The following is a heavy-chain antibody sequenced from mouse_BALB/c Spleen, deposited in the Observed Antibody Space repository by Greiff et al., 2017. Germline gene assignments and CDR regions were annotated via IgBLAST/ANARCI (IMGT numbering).Heavy chain of an antibody. Sequence: VQLQQSGPQLVRPGASVKISCKASDYSFTSYWMHWVKQRPGQGLEWIGMIDPSDSETRLNQKFKDKATLTVDKSSSTAYMQLSSPTSEDSAVYYCARGITTVVPSFAYWGQGTLVTVSA. D-gene: IGHD1-1*01. V-gene: IGHV1S126*01. CDR1: DYSFTSYW. CDR2: IDPSDSET. J-gene: IGHJ3*01. CDR3: ARGITTVVPSFAY.